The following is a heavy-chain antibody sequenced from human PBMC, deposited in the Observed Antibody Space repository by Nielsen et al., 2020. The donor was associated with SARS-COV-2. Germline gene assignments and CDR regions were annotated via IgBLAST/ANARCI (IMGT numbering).Heavy chain of an antibody. CDR2: THYSGST. CDR3: ARGPMVRGETDY. J-gene: IGHJ4*02. CDR1: GGSMTRRNYY. V-gene: IGHV4-61*05. Sequence: SETLSLTCTVSGGSMTRRNYYWGWIRQPPGKGLEWIGYTHYSGSTNYNPSLKSRVTTSVDTPKNQFSLKLNSVTAADTAVYYCARGPMVRGETDYWGQGTLVTVSS. D-gene: IGHD3-10*01.